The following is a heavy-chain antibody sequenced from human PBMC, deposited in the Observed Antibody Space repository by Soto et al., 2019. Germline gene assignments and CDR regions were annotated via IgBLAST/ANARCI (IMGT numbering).Heavy chain of an antibody. Sequence: QVQMVQSGAEVKKPGSSVKVSCKASGGTFSSYSINWVRQAPGQGLEWMGEIIPIFGTANYAQKFQGRVPITADESTSTAYMELSSLRSEDTAVYYCARDGGRHSGGIDYWGQGTLVTVS. D-gene: IGHD1-26*01. CDR1: GGTFSSYS. V-gene: IGHV1-69*01. J-gene: IGHJ4*02. CDR2: IIPIFGTA. CDR3: ARDGGRHSGGIDY.